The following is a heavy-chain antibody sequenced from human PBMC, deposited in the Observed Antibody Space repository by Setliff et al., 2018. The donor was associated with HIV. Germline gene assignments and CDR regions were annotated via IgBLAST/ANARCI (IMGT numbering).Heavy chain of an antibody. CDR1: GDPINSHY. V-gene: IGHV4-59*11. J-gene: IGHJ3*01. Sequence: SETLSLTCSVSGDPINSHYWSWIRQPPGEGLEWIGHISYSEYTNYNPSLKSRVTISLDTSKKHFSLDLYSVTAADTAVYYCARDHNSGTLHAFDLWGQGTKVTVSS. D-gene: IGHD1-26*01. CDR3: ARDHNSGTLHAFDL. CDR2: ISYSEYT.